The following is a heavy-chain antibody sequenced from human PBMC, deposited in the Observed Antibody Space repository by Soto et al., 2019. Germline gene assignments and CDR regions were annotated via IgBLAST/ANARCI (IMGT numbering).Heavy chain of an antibody. D-gene: IGHD3-22*01. J-gene: IGHJ4*02. Sequence: QVQLVQSGAEVKKPGSSVKVSCKASGGKFSSNAISWVRQAPGQGLEWMGGIIGMFGTTNYAPKFQGRITITADELTSTAYMELSSLRSEDTAVYFFARSPNSYDSSGFDSWGQGTLVTVSS. CDR1: GGKFSSNA. CDR2: IIGMFGTT. V-gene: IGHV1-69*12. CDR3: ARSPNSYDSSGFDS.